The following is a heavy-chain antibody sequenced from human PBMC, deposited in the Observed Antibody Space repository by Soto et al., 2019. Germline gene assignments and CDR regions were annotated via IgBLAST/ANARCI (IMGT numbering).Heavy chain of an antibody. CDR1: GRSMSSNY. CDR3: ASYRGALYFEP. V-gene: IGHV4-59*01. D-gene: IGHD3-16*01. J-gene: IGHJ4*02. CDR2: VFYGGT. Sequence: PSETLSLTCSVSGRSMSSNYWSWIRQSPDKGLEWLGYVFYGGTDYNPSLGGRVGMSVETSKSQFSLKLTSVTVADTAVYYCASYRGALYFEPWGPGILVTVSS.